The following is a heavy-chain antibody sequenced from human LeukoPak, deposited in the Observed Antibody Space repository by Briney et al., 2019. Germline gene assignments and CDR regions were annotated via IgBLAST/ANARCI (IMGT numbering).Heavy chain of an antibody. D-gene: IGHD6-13*01. Sequence: SETLSLTCTVSGYSISSGYYWGWIRQPPGKGLEWIGSIYHSGSTYYNPSLKSRVTISVDTSKNQFSLKLSSVTAADTAVYYCARAMRQLVNYYYYYYGMDVWGQGTTVTVSS. CDR2: IYHSGST. CDR1: GYSISSGYY. J-gene: IGHJ6*02. V-gene: IGHV4-38-2*02. CDR3: ARAMRQLVNYYYYYYGMDV.